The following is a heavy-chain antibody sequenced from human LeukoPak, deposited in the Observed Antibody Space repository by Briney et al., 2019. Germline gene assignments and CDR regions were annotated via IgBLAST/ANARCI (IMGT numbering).Heavy chain of an antibody. CDR3: ARDPASIAARPWYFDY. Sequence: GASVKVSCKVSGYTLTELSMHWVRQAPGKGLEWMGGFDPEDGETIYAQKFQGRVTMTEDTSTDTAYMDLSSLRSEDTAVYYCARDPASIAARPWYFDYWGQGTLVTVSS. CDR1: GYTLTELS. V-gene: IGHV1-24*01. CDR2: FDPEDGET. D-gene: IGHD6-6*01. J-gene: IGHJ4*02.